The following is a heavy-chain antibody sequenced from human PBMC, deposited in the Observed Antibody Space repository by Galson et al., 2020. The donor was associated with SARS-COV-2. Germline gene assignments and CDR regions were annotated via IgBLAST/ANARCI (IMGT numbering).Heavy chain of an antibody. J-gene: IGHJ3*02. CDR1: GYTFDAYG. CDR3: AKVYGMATAQDAFAI. D-gene: IGHD1-1*01. Sequence: AGSLRLSCAASGYTFDAYGMSWVRQVPGKGREWVSAINWTGGSTAYADSVKGRFTISRDNAKNSLSLRINSLRAEDTALYYCAKVYGMATAQDAFAIWGRGTMVIVSS. CDR2: INWTGGST. V-gene: IGHV3-20*04.